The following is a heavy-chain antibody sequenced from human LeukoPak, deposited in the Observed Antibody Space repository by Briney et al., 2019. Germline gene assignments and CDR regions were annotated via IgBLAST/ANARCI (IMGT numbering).Heavy chain of an antibody. Sequence: ASVKVSCKASGGTFSSYAISWVRQAPGQGLEWVGIINPSDGDRRNAQKFQGRVTMTRDTSTSTVYMELSSLRSEDTAVYYCAKDSGSYSADYWGQGTLVTVSS. CDR1: GGTFSSYA. V-gene: IGHV1-46*01. J-gene: IGHJ4*02. D-gene: IGHD3-10*01. CDR3: AKDSGSYSADY. CDR2: INPSDGDR.